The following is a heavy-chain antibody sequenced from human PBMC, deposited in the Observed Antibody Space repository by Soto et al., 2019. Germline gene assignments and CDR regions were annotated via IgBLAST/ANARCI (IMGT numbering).Heavy chain of an antibody. CDR3: ARGSALASIEPSRENWFDP. CDR1: GFTFSGCG. D-gene: IGHD3-3*01. J-gene: IGHJ5*02. CDR2: IWFDGSNN. Sequence: GGSLRLSCAASGFTFSGCGMHWVRQAPGKGLEWVAVIWFDGSNNYYADSVKGRFTISRDNSKNTLYLQMNSLRTEDTAVYYCARGSALASIEPSRENWFDPWGQGTLVTVSS. V-gene: IGHV3-33*01.